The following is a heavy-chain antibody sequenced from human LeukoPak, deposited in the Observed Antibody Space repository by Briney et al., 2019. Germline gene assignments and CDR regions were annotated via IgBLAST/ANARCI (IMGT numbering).Heavy chain of an antibody. CDR1: GLSLSTSGMC. J-gene: IGHJ4*02. CDR2: IDWDDDK. CDR3: ARSHYHEYYFDY. D-gene: IGHD1-26*01. V-gene: IGHV2-70*20. Sequence: SGPALVKPTQTLTLTCTFSGLSLSTSGMCVSWVRQPPGKALEWLALIDWDDDKYYSTSLKTRLTISKDTSKNQVVLTMTNMDPVDAATYYCARSHYHEYYFDYWGQGTLVTVSS.